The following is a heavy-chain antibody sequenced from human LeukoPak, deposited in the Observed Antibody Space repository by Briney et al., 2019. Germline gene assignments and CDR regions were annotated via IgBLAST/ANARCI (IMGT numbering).Heavy chain of an antibody. Sequence: ASVKVSCKVSGYTLTELSMHWVRQAPGKGLEWMGGFYPEDGETIYAQKFQCRVTMTEDTSTDTAYMELSSLRSEDTAVYYCATATTVTTTEYFQHWGQGTLVTVSS. J-gene: IGHJ1*01. V-gene: IGHV1-24*01. CDR2: FYPEDGET. D-gene: IGHD4-17*01. CDR1: GYTLTELS. CDR3: ATATTVTTTEYFQH.